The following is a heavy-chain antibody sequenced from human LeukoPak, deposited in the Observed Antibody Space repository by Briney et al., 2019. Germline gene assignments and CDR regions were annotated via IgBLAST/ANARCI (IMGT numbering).Heavy chain of an antibody. Sequence: SQTLSLTCIVSGGSTNSINYYWGWVRQPPGTGLEWIGRTYYAGNIYYNPSLKSRLTMSRDRSKTMFSLKLSSVTASDTAVYYCAGQQPGGGSGTKLPDYWGQGILVTVSS. CDR1: GGSTNSINYY. CDR2: TYYAGNI. CDR3: AGQQPGGGSGTKLPDY. V-gene: IGHV4-39*01. D-gene: IGHD3-10*01. J-gene: IGHJ4*02.